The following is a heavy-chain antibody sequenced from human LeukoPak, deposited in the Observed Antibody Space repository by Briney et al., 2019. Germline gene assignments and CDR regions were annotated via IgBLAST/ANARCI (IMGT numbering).Heavy chain of an antibody. Sequence: CIRQPAGKGLEWSGRMYISGSTKDNPSLKSRVALSVDTSKNQFSLNLSSVTAADTAVYYCARGESPNYYDSSGSQGYFQHWGQGTLVTVSS. D-gene: IGHD3-22*01. CDR3: ARGESPNYYDSSGSQGYFQH. J-gene: IGHJ1*01. V-gene: IGHV4-61*02. CDR2: MYISGST.